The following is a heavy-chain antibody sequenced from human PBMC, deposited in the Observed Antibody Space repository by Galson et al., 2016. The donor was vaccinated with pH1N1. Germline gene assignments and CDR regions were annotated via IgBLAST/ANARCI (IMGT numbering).Heavy chain of an antibody. CDR1: DFTFSSYA. CDR2: ISSSGGTT. CDR3: AKEAYVSGSGYTQTNFDY. J-gene: IGHJ4*02. D-gene: IGHD3-3*01. Sequence: SLRLSCAASDFTFSSYAMSWVRQTPGKGLEWVSYISSSGGTTYYADSAKGRFTISRDNSKSALFLQMNSLRAEDTAVYYCAKEAYVSGSGYTQTNFDYWGQGTLVTVSS. V-gene: IGHV3-23*01.